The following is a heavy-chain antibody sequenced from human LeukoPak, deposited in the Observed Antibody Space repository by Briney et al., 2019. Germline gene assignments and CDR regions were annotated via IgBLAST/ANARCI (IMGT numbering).Heavy chain of an antibody. Sequence: GGSLRLSCAASGFTFSSYGMHWVRQAPGKGLEWVAVISYDGSNKYYADSVKGRFTISRDNSKNTLYLQMNSLRAEDTAVYYCAKFPGDYDSDYWGRGTLVTVSS. J-gene: IGHJ4*02. CDR3: AKFPGDYDSDY. D-gene: IGHD4-17*01. CDR1: GFTFSSYG. V-gene: IGHV3-30*18. CDR2: ISYDGSNK.